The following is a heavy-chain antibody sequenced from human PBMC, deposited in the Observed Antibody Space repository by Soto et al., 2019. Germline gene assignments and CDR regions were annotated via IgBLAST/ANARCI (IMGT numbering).Heavy chain of an antibody. CDR1: GGSFSDFA. J-gene: IGHJ4*02. CDR3: VRGAIVAVPAVLSSYHDYTNYRFDS. Sequence: QVQLAQSGAEMTKPGSSVKVSCRASGGSFSDFAFSWVRQAPGQGLEWMGGIIPMFAATKYAQRLQDRVTITADESTNTVYLALNSLTSEDTAIYYCVRGAIVAVPAVLSSYHDYTNYRFDSWGQGTLVTVSS. D-gene: IGHD2-15*01. V-gene: IGHV1-69*01. CDR2: IIPMFAAT.